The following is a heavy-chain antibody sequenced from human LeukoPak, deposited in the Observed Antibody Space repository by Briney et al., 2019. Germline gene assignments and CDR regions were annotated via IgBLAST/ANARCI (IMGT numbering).Heavy chain of an antibody. D-gene: IGHD3-22*01. Sequence: ASVKISSKVSGYTFTDYYMHWVQQAPGKGLEWMGLVDPEDGETIYAEKFQGRVTITADTSTDTAYMELSSLRSEDTAVYYCATEEPEDYYDSSGYYSWGQGTLVTVSS. CDR1: GYTFTDYY. CDR3: ATEEPEDYYDSSGYYS. J-gene: IGHJ4*02. CDR2: VDPEDGET. V-gene: IGHV1-69-2*01.